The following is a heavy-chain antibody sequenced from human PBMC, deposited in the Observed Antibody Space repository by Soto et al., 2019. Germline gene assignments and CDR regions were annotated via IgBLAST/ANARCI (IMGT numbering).Heavy chain of an antibody. V-gene: IGHV4-59*01. D-gene: IGHD6-13*01. J-gene: IGHJ5*02. CDR1: GASINDYY. CDR3: ARANSSTWYKLEYKWFDP. CDR2: MYYSETT. Sequence: SETLSLTCTVSGASINDYYWSWIRQTPGKGLEWVGFMYYSETTKYNPSLKGRVNMSLDTSKNQVSLHLKSVTAADTAVYYCARANSSTWYKLEYKWFDPWGQGTLVT.